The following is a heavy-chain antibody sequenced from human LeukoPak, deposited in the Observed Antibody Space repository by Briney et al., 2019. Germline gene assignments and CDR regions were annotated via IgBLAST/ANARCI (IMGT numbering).Heavy chain of an antibody. CDR2: IKQDGSEE. D-gene: IGHD4/OR15-4a*01. Sequence: GGSLRLSCAASGFTFTTYWMMWVRQAPGKGLEWVAKIKQDGSEEYYVDSVRGRFTISRDTSKNTLYLQMNSLRAEDTALYFCAKKAQYDGHYPLDYWGQGTLVTVSA. CDR3: AKKAQYDGHYPLDY. CDR1: GFTFTTYW. V-gene: IGHV3-7*03. J-gene: IGHJ4*02.